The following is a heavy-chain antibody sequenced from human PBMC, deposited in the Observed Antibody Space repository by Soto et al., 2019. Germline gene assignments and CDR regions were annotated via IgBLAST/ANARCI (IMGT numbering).Heavy chain of an antibody. CDR1: GYTFSDYG. CDR3: ARVFTMLRERGMDV. CDR2: ISALNRNP. V-gene: IGHV1-18*04. J-gene: IGHJ6*02. Sequence: QVQLMQPGGEVKKPGASVKISCKASGYTFSDYGINWGRQAPGQGLEWMGWISALNRNPNYAQNLQSRVTMTIDSSTTTAYMELRSLTSDDTAVYYCARVFTMLRERGMDVRGQGTTVTVSS. D-gene: IGHD3-10*01.